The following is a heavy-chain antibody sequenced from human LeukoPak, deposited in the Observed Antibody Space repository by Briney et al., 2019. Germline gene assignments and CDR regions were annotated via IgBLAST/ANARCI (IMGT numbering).Heavy chain of an antibody. CDR2: INPNSGGT. CDR1: RCSLTGYY. CDR3: ARAPWSPTSSSPGGRYFDY. Sequence: EASVKVSCKASRCSLTGYYMHWVRQAPGQGLEWMGWINPNSGGTNYAQKFQGRVTMTRDTSISTAYMELSRLRSDDTAVYYCARAPWSPTSSSPGGRYFDYWGQGTLVTVSS. V-gene: IGHV1-2*02. D-gene: IGHD6-13*01. J-gene: IGHJ4*02.